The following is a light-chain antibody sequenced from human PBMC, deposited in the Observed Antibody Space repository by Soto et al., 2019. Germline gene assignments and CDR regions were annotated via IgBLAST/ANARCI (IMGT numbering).Light chain of an antibody. Sequence: DIQMTQSPSTLSASVGDRVTIICRASQSISSWLAWYQQKPGKAPKLLISKASNLDSGVPSRFSGSGSGTDFTLTISSLQPEDVATYYCQKYNSAPWTFGQGTKV. CDR2: KAS. CDR3: QKYNSAPWT. V-gene: IGKV1-5*03. J-gene: IGKJ1*01. CDR1: QSISSW.